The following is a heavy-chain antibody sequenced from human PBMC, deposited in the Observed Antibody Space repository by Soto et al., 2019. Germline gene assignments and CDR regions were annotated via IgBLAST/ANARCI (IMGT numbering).Heavy chain of an antibody. CDR3: ARGHGGYNWYY. D-gene: IGHD1-20*01. Sequence: PSETLSLTCTVSGGSISSSSYYWGWIRQPPGKGLEWIGSIYYSGSTYYNPSLKSRVTISIDTSKNQFSLKLSSVTAADTAVYYCARGHGGYNWYYWGQGTLVTVSS. V-gene: IGHV4-39*07. CDR2: IYYSGST. J-gene: IGHJ4*01. CDR1: GGSISSSSYY.